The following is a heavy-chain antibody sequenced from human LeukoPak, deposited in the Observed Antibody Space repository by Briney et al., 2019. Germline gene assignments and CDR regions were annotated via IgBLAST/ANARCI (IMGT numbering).Heavy chain of an antibody. CDR2: ISYDGSNK. Sequence: GGSLRLSCAASGFTFSSYGMHWVRQAPGKGLEWVAVISYDGSNKYYADSVEGRFTISRDNSKNTLYLQMNSLRAEDTAVYYCAKTPYDSSGYYYFLDYWGQGTLVTVSS. D-gene: IGHD3-22*01. CDR3: AKTPYDSSGYYYFLDY. V-gene: IGHV3-30*18. J-gene: IGHJ4*02. CDR1: GFTFSSYG.